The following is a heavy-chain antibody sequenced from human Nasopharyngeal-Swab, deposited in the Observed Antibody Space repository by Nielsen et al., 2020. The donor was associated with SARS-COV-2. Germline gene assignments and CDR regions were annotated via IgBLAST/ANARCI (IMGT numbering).Heavy chain of an antibody. CDR3: ARGLSGIVPAPILGLGPFYSFYYMDV. D-gene: IGHD7-27*01. J-gene: IGHJ6*03. Sequence: WIRQPPGKGLEWIGEIDHTGGTNYNPSLKSRVTISVDTSENQFSLKLSSVTAADTAVYYCARGLSGIVPAPILGLGPFYSFYYMDVWGKGTTVTVSS. V-gene: IGHV4-34*01. CDR2: IDHTGGT.